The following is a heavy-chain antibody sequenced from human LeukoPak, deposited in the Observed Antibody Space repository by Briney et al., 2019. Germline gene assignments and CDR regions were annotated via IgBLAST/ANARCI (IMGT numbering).Heavy chain of an antibody. J-gene: IGHJ3*01. CDR3: AGGPMSL. V-gene: IGHV4-34*01. Sequence: SETLSLTCAVYGGSFSGYYWSWIRQPPGKGLEWIGEINHSGSTNYNPSPKSRANTSVDTSKNQVSLKLSSVTAAGTAVYYCAGGPMSLWGQGTMVTVSS. D-gene: IGHD3-22*01. CDR1: GGSFSGYY. CDR2: INHSGST.